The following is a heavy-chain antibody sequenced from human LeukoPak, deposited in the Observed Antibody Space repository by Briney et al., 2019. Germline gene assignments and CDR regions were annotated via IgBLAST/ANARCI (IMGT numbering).Heavy chain of an antibody. D-gene: IGHD4-23*01. CDR2: IYYSGST. CDR1: GGSISSYY. CDR3: ARDDYGGNSDDAFDI. Sequence: SETLSLTCTGSGGSISSYYWSWIRQPPGKGLEWIGYIYYSGSTNYNPSLKSRVTISVDTSKNQFSLKLSSVTAADTAVYYCARDDYGGNSDDAFDIWGQGTMVTVSS. V-gene: IGHV4-59*01. J-gene: IGHJ3*02.